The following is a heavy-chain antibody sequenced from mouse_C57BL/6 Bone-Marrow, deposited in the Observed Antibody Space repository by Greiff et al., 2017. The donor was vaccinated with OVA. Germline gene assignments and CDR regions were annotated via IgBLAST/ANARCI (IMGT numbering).Heavy chain of an antibody. V-gene: IGHV3-5*01. D-gene: IGHD1-1*01. CDR3: ARESVPRLYGSRGYFDV. Sequence: EVQLQQSGPGLVKPSQTVFLTCTVTGISITTGNYRWSWIRQFPGNKLEWIGYIYYSGSITYNPSLTSRTTITRDTPKNQFFLEMNSLTAEDTATYYCARESVPRLYGSRGYFDVWGTGTTVTVSS. CDR2: IYYSGSI. J-gene: IGHJ1*03. CDR1: GISITTGNYR.